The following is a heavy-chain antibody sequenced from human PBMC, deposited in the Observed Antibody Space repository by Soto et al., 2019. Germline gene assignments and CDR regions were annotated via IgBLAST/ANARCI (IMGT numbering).Heavy chain of an antibody. CDR2: LSKDGANE. J-gene: IGHJ4*02. V-gene: IGHV3-23*01. Sequence: GGSLRLSCTASGFILSEYAMNWVRHTPGAGLEWVSTLSKDGANEHYVDSVKGRFTISRDGVKNTLYLQMNSLRAEDTAMYYCAKDPSTGGADYWGQGTQVTVSS. CDR1: GFILSEYA. CDR3: AKDPSTGGADY. D-gene: IGHD2-15*01.